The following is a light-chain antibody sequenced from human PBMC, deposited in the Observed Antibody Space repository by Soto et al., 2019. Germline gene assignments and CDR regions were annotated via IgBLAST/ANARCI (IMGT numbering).Light chain of an antibody. J-gene: IGLJ1*01. CDR1: RTDVGGYNF. V-gene: IGLV2-14*01. CDR3: CSYVSSKTYV. CDR2: EVS. Sequence: QSLLTQPASVSGSPGQSITISCTGTRTDVGGYNFVSWYQQQPGKAPKLIIYEVSNRPSGVSNRFSGSKSDNTASLTISGLQAEDEADYYCCSYVSSKTYVFGTGTKVTVL.